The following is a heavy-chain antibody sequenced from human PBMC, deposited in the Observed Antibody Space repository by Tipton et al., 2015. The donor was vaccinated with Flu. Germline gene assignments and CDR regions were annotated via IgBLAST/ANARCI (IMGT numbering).Heavy chain of an antibody. Sequence: GSLRLSCSASGFTFSSYAMHWVRQAPGKGLEYVSAISSNGGSTYYADSVKGRFTISRDNSKNTLYLQMSSLRAEDTAVYYCVKSCAEIHPVAGTNYYYMDVWGKGTTVTVSS. J-gene: IGHJ6*03. CDR2: ISSNGGST. V-gene: IGHV3-64D*06. CDR1: GFTFSSYA. CDR3: VKSCAEIHPVAGTNYYYMDV. D-gene: IGHD6-19*01.